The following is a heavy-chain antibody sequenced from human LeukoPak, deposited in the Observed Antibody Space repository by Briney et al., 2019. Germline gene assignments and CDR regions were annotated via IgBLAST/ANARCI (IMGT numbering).Heavy chain of an antibody. CDR1: GFTFTSSA. CDR2: IVVGSGNT. J-gene: IGHJ4*02. D-gene: IGHD3-10*01. V-gene: IGHV1-58*02. Sequence: SVNVSCKPSGFTFTSSAMQWVRQARGQRREWIGWIVVGSGNTNYAQKFQERVTITRDMSTSTAYMELGSLRSEDTAVYYCAADYYGSGSYEYWGQGTLVTVSS. CDR3: AADYYGSGSYEY.